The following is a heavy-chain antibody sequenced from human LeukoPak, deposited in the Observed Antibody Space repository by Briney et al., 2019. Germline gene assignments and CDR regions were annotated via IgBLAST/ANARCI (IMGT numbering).Heavy chain of an antibody. J-gene: IGHJ4*02. D-gene: IGHD3-10*01. V-gene: IGHV1-69*13. CDR3: ARDGNYYGSGSYRY. CDR1: GGTFSSYA. CDR2: IIPIFGTA. Sequence: ASVKVSCKASGGTFSSYAISWVRQAPGQGLEWMGGIIPIFGTANYAQKFQGRVTIIADESTSTAYMELSSLRSEDTAVYYCARDGNYYGSGSYRYWGQGTLVTVSS.